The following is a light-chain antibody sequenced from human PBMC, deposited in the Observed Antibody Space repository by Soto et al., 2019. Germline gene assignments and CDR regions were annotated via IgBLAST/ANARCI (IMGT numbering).Light chain of an antibody. Sequence: QSVLTQPASVSGSPGQSITISCTGTSSDVGGYNYVSWYQHHPGKAPKLLIYDVSNRPSGVSNRFSGSKSDNTASLTISGLQPEEEADYYCSSYTTSNTRQIVFGTGTRSPS. CDR3: SSYTTSNTRQIV. CDR1: SSDVGGYNY. V-gene: IGLV2-14*03. CDR2: DVS. J-gene: IGLJ1*01.